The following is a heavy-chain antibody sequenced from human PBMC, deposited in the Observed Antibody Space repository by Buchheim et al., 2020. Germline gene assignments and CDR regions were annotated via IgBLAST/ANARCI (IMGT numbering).Heavy chain of an antibody. V-gene: IGHV3-23*01. CDR3: AKAVEQCSGGSCSKGMDV. CDR1: GFTFNNDA. Sequence: EVQALESGGGLVQPGGSLRLSCAASGFTFNNDAMSWVRQAPGKGLEWVSGFNGKTGTTYYADSVKGRFTISRDNSKNTLYLQMRNLRAEDTAVYYCAKAVEQCSGGSCSKGMDVWGQGTT. D-gene: IGHD2-15*01. CDR2: FNGKTGTT. J-gene: IGHJ6*02.